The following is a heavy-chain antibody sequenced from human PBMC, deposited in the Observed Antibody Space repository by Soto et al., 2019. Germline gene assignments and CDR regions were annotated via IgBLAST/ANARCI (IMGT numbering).Heavy chain of an antibody. CDR3: ARDYDSDY. Sequence: QVQFVQSGAEVKKPGASVKVSCKASGYIFTSYDINWVRQAPGQGLEWMGWMNPNSGNTDYAQKFQGRGTMTRNTSISTAYMEMSSLRSEDTAVYYCARDYDSDYWAQGPLVTVSS. V-gene: IGHV1-8*01. J-gene: IGHJ4*02. D-gene: IGHD3-22*01. CDR1: GYIFTSYD. CDR2: MNPNSGNT.